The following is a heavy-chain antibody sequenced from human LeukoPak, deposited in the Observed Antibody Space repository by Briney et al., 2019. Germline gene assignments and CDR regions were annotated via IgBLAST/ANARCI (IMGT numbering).Heavy chain of an antibody. V-gene: IGHV4-59*01. CDR2: IYYSGST. CDR3: ASLSSGWYYFDY. CDR1: GGSISSYY. D-gene: IGHD6-19*01. Sequence: SETLSPTCTVSGGSISSYYWSWIRQPPGKGLEWIGYIYYSGSTNYNPSLKSRVTISVDTSKNQFSLKLSSVTAADTAVYYCASLSSGWYYFDYWGQGTLVTVSS. J-gene: IGHJ4*02.